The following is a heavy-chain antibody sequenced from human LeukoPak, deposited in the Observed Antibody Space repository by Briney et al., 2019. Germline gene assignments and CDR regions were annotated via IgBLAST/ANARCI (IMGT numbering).Heavy chain of an antibody. J-gene: IGHJ3*02. CDR2: IYYSGST. V-gene: IGHV4-59*01. D-gene: IGHD3-22*01. CDR3: ARRANSGFDAFDI. CDR1: GGSISSYY. Sequence: NPSETLSLTCTVSGGSISSYYWSWIRQPPGKGLEWIGYIYYSGSTNYNPSLKSRVTISVDTSKNQFSLKLSSVTAADTAVYYRARRANSGFDAFDIWGQGTMVTVSS.